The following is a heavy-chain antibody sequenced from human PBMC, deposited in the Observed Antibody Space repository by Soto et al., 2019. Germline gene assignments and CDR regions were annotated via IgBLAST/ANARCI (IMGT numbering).Heavy chain of an antibody. V-gene: IGHV2-70*01. D-gene: IGHD6-13*01. J-gene: IGHJ4*02. CDR1: GFSLSTSGMC. CDR3: ARISGGAAAGPVDY. Sequence: SGPTLVNPTQTLTLTCTFSGFSLSTSGMCVSWIRQPPGKALEWLALIDWDDDKYYSTSLKTRLTISKDTSKNQVVLTMTNMDPVDTATYYCARISGGAAAGPVDYCGQGTLVTVSS. CDR2: IDWDDDK.